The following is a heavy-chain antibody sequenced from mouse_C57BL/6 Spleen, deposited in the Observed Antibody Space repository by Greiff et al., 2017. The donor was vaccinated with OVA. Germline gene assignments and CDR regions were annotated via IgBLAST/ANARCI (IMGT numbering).Heavy chain of an antibody. Sequence: QVQLQQSGAELVRPGASVTLSCKASGYTFTDYEMHWVKQTPVHGLEWIGAIDPETGGTAYNQKFKGKAILTADKSSSTAYMELRSLTSEDSAGYYCTRGQFHFDYWGQGTTLTASS. CDR3: TRGQFHFDY. D-gene: IGHD3-3*01. CDR1: GYTFTDYE. CDR2: IDPETGGT. J-gene: IGHJ2*01. V-gene: IGHV1-15*01.